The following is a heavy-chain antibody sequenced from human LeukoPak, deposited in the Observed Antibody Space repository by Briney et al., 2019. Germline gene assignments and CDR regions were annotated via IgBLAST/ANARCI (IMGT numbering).Heavy chain of an antibody. D-gene: IGHD1-26*01. CDR3: AKGRSSLVGATDY. V-gene: IGHV3-23*01. Sequence: PGGSLTLSCAASGFTFSSYAMSWVRQAPGKGLEWVSAISGSGGSTYYADSVKGRFTISRDNSKNTLYLQMNSLRAEDTAVYYCAKGRSSLVGATDYWGQGTLVTVSS. J-gene: IGHJ4*02. CDR2: ISGSGGST. CDR1: GFTFSSYA.